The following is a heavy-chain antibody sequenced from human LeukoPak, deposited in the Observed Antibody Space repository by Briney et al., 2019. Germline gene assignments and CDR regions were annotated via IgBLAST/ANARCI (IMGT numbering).Heavy chain of an antibody. CDR3: TRGSYAVHFDY. V-gene: IGHV3-30-3*01. J-gene: IGHJ4*02. CDR1: GFTFSSYA. CDR2: ISYDGSNK. D-gene: IGHD1-26*01. Sequence: PGGSLRLSCAASGFTFSSYAMHWVRQAPGKGLEWVAVISYDGSNKYYADSVKGRFTISRDNSKNTLYLQMNSLRAEDTAVYYCTRGSYAVHFDYWGQGTLVTVSS.